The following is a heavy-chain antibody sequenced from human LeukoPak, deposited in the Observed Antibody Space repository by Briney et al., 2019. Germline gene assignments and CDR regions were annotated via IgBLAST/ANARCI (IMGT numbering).Heavy chain of an antibody. CDR2: ISSSGSTI. CDR1: GFTFSSYE. Sequence: GGSLRLSCAASGFTFSSYEMNWVRQAPGKGLEWVSCISSSGSTIYYADSVKGRFTISRDNAKNSLYLQMNSLRAEDTAVYYCARDGGMATMNWGQGTLVTVSS. J-gene: IGHJ4*02. V-gene: IGHV3-48*03. CDR3: ARDGGMATMN. D-gene: IGHD5-24*01.